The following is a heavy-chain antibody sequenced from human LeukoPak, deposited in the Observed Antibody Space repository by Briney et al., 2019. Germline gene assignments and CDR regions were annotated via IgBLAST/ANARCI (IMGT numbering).Heavy chain of an antibody. CDR1: GGSFSGYY. J-gene: IGHJ5*02. CDR2: INHSGNT. Sequence: KSSETLSLTCAVYGGSFSGYYWSWIRQPPGKGLEWIGEINHSGNTNYNPSLKSRVTTSADTSKKQFSLNLSSVTAADTAVYYCARVYDFWRGWFDPWGQGTLVTASS. D-gene: IGHD3-3*01. CDR3: ARVYDFWRGWFDP. V-gene: IGHV4-34*01.